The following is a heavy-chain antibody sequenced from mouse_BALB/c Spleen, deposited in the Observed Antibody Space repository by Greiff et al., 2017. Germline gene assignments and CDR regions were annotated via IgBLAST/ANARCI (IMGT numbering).Heavy chain of an antibody. CDR3: ASSYYRY. V-gene: IGHV5-6-3*01. D-gene: IGHD2-14*01. CDR1: GFTFSSYG. Sequence: EVQLVGSGGGLVQPGGSLKLSCAASGFTFSSYGMSWVRQTPDKRLELVATINSNGGSTYYPDSVKGRFTISRDNAKNTLYLQMSSLKSEDTAMYYCASSYYRYWGQGTLVTVSA. CDR2: INSNGGST. J-gene: IGHJ3*01.